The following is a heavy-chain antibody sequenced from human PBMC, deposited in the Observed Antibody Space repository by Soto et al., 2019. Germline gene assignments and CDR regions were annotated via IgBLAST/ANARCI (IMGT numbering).Heavy chain of an antibody. CDR2: IIPVFGIV. Sequence: QVQLVQSGAEVKKPGSSVRVSCKASGGTPSNSAFSWVRQAPGQGLEWMGGIIPVFGIVKYAQNLEGRVTITADESTNTAYMELSSLRYEDRAVYYCASTIVVLPAEMESTPWVYWGQGTLVIVSS. CDR1: GGTPSNSA. D-gene: IGHD2-2*01. V-gene: IGHV1-69*01. J-gene: IGHJ4*02. CDR3: ASTIVVLPAEMESTPWVY.